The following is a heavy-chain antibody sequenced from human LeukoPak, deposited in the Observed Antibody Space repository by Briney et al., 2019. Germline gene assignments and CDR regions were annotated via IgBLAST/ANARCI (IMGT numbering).Heavy chain of an antibody. J-gene: IGHJ4*02. Sequence: GRSLRLSCAASGFTFSSYGMHWVRQALGKGLEWVANIKQDGSEKYYVDSVKGRFTISRDNAKNSVYLQMNSLRAEDTAVYYCARRHHFGFLDSWGQGTLVTVSS. CDR2: IKQDGSEK. CDR3: ARRHHFGFLDS. D-gene: IGHD3-10*01. CDR1: GFTFSSYG. V-gene: IGHV3-7*04.